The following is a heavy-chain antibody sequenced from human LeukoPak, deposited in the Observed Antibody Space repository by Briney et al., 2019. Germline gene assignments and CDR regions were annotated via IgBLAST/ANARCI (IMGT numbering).Heavy chain of an antibody. Sequence: PGGSLRLSCAASGFTFSSYAMHWVRQAPGKGLEYVSAISSNGGSTYYANSVKGRFTISRDNSKNTLYLQMGSLRAEDMAVYYCARGGVVAPAQTTNYYYYYGMDVWGQGTTVTVSS. D-gene: IGHD2-2*01. CDR1: GFTFSSYA. V-gene: IGHV3-64*01. CDR2: ISSNGGST. CDR3: ARGGVVAPAQTTNYYYYYGMDV. J-gene: IGHJ6*02.